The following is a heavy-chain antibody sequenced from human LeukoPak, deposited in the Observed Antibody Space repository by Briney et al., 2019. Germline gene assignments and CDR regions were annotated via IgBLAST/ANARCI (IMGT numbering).Heavy chain of an antibody. J-gene: IGHJ4*02. V-gene: IGHV3-30-3*01. Sequence: GGSLRLSCAASGFTFSSYAMHWVRQAPGKGLEWVAVISYDGSNKYYADSVKGRFTISRDNSKNTLYLQMNSLRAEDMAVYYCARAPALYGDLRYYFDYWGQGTLVTVSS. D-gene: IGHD4-17*01. CDR2: ISYDGSNK. CDR3: ARAPALYGDLRYYFDY. CDR1: GFTFSSYA.